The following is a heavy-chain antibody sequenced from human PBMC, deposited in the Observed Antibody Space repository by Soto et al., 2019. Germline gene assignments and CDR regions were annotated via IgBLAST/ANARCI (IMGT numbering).Heavy chain of an antibody. D-gene: IGHD3-22*01. CDR2: IIPIFGTA. Sequence: QVQLVQSGAEVKKPGSSVKVSCKASGGTFSSYAISWVRQAPGQGLEWMGGIIPIFGTANYAQKFQGRVTITADESTSTAYMELSSLRSEDTAVYYCARMNGDYYDSSGYRGARGVAWGQGTLVTVSS. CDR1: GGTFSSYA. V-gene: IGHV1-69*12. CDR3: ARMNGDYYDSSGYRGARGVA. J-gene: IGHJ5*02.